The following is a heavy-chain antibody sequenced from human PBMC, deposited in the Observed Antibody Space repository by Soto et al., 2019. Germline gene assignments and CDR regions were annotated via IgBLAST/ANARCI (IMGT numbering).Heavy chain of an antibody. V-gene: IGHV4-30-4*01. J-gene: IGHJ4*02. CDR2: IYYSGST. CDR1: GGSISSGDYY. D-gene: IGHD5-12*01. CDR3: ARWLGYGPHFDY. Sequence: QVQLQESGPGLVKPSQTLSLTCTVSGGSISSGDYYWGWIRQPPGKGLEWIGYIYYSGSTYYNPSLKSRVTIAVDTSKNQFSLKLSSVTAADTAVYYCARWLGYGPHFDYWGQGTLVTVSS.